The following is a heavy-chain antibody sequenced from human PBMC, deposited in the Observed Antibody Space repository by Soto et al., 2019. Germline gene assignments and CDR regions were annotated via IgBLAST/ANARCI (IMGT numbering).Heavy chain of an antibody. CDR2: MNPNSGNT. D-gene: IGHD3-3*01. Sequence: ASVKVSCKASGYTFTSSDINWVRQATGQGLEWMGWMNPNSGNTGYAQKFQGRVTMTKNTSINTAYMELSSLRSEDTAIYYCARGPPESATVWGQGTLVTVSS. CDR1: GYTFTSSD. CDR3: ARGPPESATV. V-gene: IGHV1-8*01. J-gene: IGHJ4*02.